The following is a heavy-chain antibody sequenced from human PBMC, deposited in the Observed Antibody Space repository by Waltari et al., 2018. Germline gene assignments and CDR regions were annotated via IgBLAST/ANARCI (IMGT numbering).Heavy chain of an antibody. Sequence: VQLVQSGAEVKKPGSSVMVSCKASGGTFSSYTISWVRQAPGQGLEWMGRIIPILGIANYAQKFQGRVTITADKSTSTAYMELSSLRSEDTAVYYCARDVQWELLSWFDPWGQGTLVTVSS. CDR1: GGTFSSYT. CDR3: ARDVQWELLSWFDP. CDR2: IIPILGIA. D-gene: IGHD1-26*01. J-gene: IGHJ5*02. V-gene: IGHV1-69*08.